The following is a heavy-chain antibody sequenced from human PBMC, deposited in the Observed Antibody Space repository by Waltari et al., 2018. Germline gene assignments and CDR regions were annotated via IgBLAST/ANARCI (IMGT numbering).Heavy chain of an antibody. Sequence: QLQLQESGPGLVKPSGTLHLICAASGASMSNNWWSWVRQPPGKGLEWIGQVLGSGRTNYNPSFASRVTISLDTSTYQFALKMTSATAADTALYYCARDRGRGLYLDTWGQGILVTVSP. V-gene: IGHV4-4*02. J-gene: IGHJ4*02. CDR3: ARDRGRGLYLDT. D-gene: IGHD2-15*01. CDR1: GASMSNNW. CDR2: VLGSGRT.